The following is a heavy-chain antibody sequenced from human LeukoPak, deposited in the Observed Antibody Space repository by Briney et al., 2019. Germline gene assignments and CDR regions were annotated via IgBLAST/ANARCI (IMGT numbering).Heavy chain of an antibody. CDR1: GFTFSSYG. Sequence: GGSLRLSCAACGFTFSSYGMHLVRQAPGKGLEWVSSISSSSSYIYYADSVKGRFTISRDNAKNSLYLQMNSLRAEDTAVYYCARGRLRFLEWLTAFDYWGQGTLVTVSS. J-gene: IGHJ4*02. V-gene: IGHV3-21*01. CDR2: ISSSSSYI. D-gene: IGHD3-3*01. CDR3: ARGRLRFLEWLTAFDY.